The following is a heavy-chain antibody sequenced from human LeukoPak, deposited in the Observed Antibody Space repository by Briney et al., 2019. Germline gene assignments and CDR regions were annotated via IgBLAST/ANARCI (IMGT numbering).Heavy chain of an antibody. CDR3: ARDQYDHSSSWYTWVGGFDY. Sequence: GGSLRLSCAASGFTFSSYAMSWVRQAPGKGLEWVSAISGSGGSTYYADSVKGRFTISRDNSKNTLYLQMNSLRAEDTAVYYCARDQYDHSSSWYTWVGGFDYWGQGTLVTVSS. CDR2: ISGSGGST. CDR1: GFTFSSYA. D-gene: IGHD6-13*01. J-gene: IGHJ4*02. V-gene: IGHV3-23*01.